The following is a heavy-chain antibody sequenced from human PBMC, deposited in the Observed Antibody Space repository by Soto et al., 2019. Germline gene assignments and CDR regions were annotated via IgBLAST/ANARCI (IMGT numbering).Heavy chain of an antibody. CDR3: ARDAAVPGESDRFDY. CDR1: GDSVPSNFL. D-gene: IGHD6-19*01. V-gene: IGHV4-4*02. J-gene: IGHJ4*02. Sequence: PSETRSLTCAVSGDSVPSNFLLIWVRQPPGKGLEWIGEAYHNGLTDYNPSLKSRVTMSVDTSKNEFSLKLTSLTAADTAIYYCARDAAVPGESDRFDYWGQGTLVTVAS. CDR2: AYHNGLT.